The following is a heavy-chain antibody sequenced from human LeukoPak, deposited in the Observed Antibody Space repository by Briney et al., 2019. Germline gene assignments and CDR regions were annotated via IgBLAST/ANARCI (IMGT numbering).Heavy chain of an antibody. CDR1: GFAFSSYE. CDR2: VSSSGSTI. D-gene: IGHD6-19*01. CDR3: ARDRGSGWYGGYFDY. Sequence: GGSLRLSCAASGFAFSSYEMNWVRQAPGKGLEWVSYVSSSGSTIYYADSVKGRFTISRDNAKSSLYLQMNSLRAEDTAVYYCARDRGSGWYGGYFDYWGQGTLVTVSS. J-gene: IGHJ4*02. V-gene: IGHV3-48*03.